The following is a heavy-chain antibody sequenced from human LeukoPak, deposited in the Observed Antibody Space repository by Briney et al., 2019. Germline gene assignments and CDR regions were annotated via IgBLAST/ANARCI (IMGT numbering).Heavy chain of an antibody. CDR3: ARSLSYYDGSGYYYFDY. CDR1: GYSFTSYW. J-gene: IGHJ4*02. D-gene: IGHD3-22*01. CDR2: IHSGNSAT. V-gene: IGHV5-51*01. Sequence: GESLKISCKGSGYSFTSYWIAWVRQMPGKGLEWMGIIHSGNSATKYSPSFRGQVTISADKSLSTAFLQWSSLKASDTAMYYCARSLSYYDGSGYYYFDYWGQGTLVTVSS.